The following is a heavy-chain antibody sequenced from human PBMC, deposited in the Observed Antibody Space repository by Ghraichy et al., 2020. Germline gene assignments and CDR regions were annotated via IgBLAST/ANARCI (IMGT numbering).Heavy chain of an antibody. V-gene: IGHV4-31*03. CDR2: VYYTGAA. CDR1: GTSVSTGGYF. CDR3: ARGRFGSFSFDD. J-gene: IGHJ4*02. D-gene: IGHD3-3*01. Sequence: SETLSLTCSVSGTSVSTGGYFWNWLRQLPGKGLEWIGCVYYTGAAYYSPSLRSRVTISLDTSKNHFSLRLTSVTAADTALYYCARGRFGSFSFDDWGQGTLITVSS.